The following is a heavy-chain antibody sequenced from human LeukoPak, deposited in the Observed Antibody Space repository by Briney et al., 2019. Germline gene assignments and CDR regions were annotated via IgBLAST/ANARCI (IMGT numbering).Heavy chain of an antibody. CDR2: INPGSDVT. D-gene: IGHD3-16*02. J-gene: IGHJ4*02. CDR3: ARDRPTYDYVWGSYRSF. CDR1: GYIFTNFY. V-gene: IGHV1-46*01. Sequence: ASVKVSCKASGYIFTNFYIHWVRQAPGQGFEWMGFINPGSDVTRYAQNFQGRVTMTRDTSTSTVYMDLSSLTSEDTAVYYCARDRPTYDYVWGSYRSFWGQGTLVTVSS.